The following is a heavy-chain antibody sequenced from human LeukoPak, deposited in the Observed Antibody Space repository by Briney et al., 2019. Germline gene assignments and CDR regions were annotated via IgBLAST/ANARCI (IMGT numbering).Heavy chain of an antibody. V-gene: IGHV4-34*01. J-gene: IGHJ5*02. CDR1: GGSFSGYY. D-gene: IGHD2-8*01. CDR3: ARGGGRVVLMVYATRPNWFDP. Sequence: AETLSLTCAVYGGSFSGYYWSWIRQPPGKGLEWIGEINHSGSTNYNPSVKSRVTISVDTSKNQFSLKLNSVTAADTAVYYCARGGGRVVLMVYATRPNWFDPWGQGTLVTVSS. CDR2: INHSGST.